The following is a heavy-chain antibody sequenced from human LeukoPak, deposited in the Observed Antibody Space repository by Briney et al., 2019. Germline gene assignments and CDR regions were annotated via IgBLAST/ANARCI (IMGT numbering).Heavy chain of an antibody. CDR1: GFAFSSYE. J-gene: IGHJ4*02. Sequence: PGGSLRLSCAASGFAFSSYEMNWVRQAPGKGLEWVSYISSSDSIIYYADSVKGRFTISRDNSKNTLYLQMNSLRAEDTAVYYCARDLFHPRGPRFGGTSDYWGQGTLVTVSS. V-gene: IGHV3-48*03. CDR2: ISSSDSII. CDR3: ARDLFHPRGPRFGGTSDY. D-gene: IGHD3-16*01.